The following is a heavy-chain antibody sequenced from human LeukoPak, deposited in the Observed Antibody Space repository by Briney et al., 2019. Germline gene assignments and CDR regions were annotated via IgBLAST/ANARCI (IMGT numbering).Heavy chain of an antibody. V-gene: IGHV3-33*06. D-gene: IGHD3-22*01. J-gene: IGHJ3*02. Sequence: GRSLRLSCAASGFTFSSYGMHWVRQAPGKGLEWVAVIWYDGSNKYYADSVKGRFTISRDNSKNTLYLQMNSLRAEDTAFYYCAKTEGTPITMIIVGAFDIWGQGTMVTVSS. CDR1: GFTFSSYG. CDR2: IWYDGSNK. CDR3: AKTEGTPITMIIVGAFDI.